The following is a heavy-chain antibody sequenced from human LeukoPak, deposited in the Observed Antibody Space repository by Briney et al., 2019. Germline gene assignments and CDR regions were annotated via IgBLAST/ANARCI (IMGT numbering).Heavy chain of an antibody. CDR1: GFTFSSYW. J-gene: IGHJ6*02. D-gene: IGHD3-9*01. Sequence: GGSLRLSCAASGFTFSSYWMSWVRQAPGKGLEWVANIKQDGSEKYYVDSVKGRFTISGDNAKNSLYLQMNSLRAEDTAVYYCARKDILTGYGYYYYYGMDVWGQGTTVTVSS. V-gene: IGHV3-7*01. CDR2: IKQDGSEK. CDR3: ARKDILTGYGYYYYYGMDV.